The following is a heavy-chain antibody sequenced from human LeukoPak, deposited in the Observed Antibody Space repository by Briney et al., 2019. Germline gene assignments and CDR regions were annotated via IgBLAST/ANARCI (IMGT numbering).Heavy chain of an antibody. CDR2: ISGSGGST. CDR3: GKGRGANWFDP. V-gene: IGHV3-23*01. CDR1: GFTFSSYA. D-gene: IGHD3-10*01. Sequence: GGSLRLSCAASGFTFSSYAMSWVRQAPGRGLEWVSAISGSGGSTYYADSVKGRFTVSRDNSKNTLYLQMNSLRAEDTAVYYCGKGRGANWFDPWGQGTLVTVSS. J-gene: IGHJ5*02.